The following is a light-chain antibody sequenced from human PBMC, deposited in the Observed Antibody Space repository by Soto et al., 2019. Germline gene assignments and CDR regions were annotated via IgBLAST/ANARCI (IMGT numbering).Light chain of an antibody. Sequence: QSALTQPPSASGSPGQSVTISCTGTSSDIGYYNYVSWYQQHPGKAPKLMISEVSKRPSGVPDRFSGSKSGNTASLTVSGLQADDEADYFCGSYAGTNYPIYLLGAGPKVAVL. CDR1: SSDIGYYNY. J-gene: IGLJ1*01. CDR3: GSYAGTNYPIYL. V-gene: IGLV2-8*01. CDR2: EVS.